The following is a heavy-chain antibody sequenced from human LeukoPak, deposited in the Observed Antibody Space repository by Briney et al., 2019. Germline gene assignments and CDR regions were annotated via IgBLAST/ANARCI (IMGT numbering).Heavy chain of an antibody. D-gene: IGHD6-13*01. Sequence: GRSLRLSCAASGFTVSSNYMSWVRQAPGKGLEWVSVIYSGGSTYYADSVKGRFTISRDNSKNTLYLQMNSLRAEDTAVYYCARVPPPRYSSSWYFDYWGQGTLVTVSS. CDR1: GFTVSSNY. V-gene: IGHV3-66*01. CDR3: ARVPPPRYSSSWYFDY. J-gene: IGHJ4*02. CDR2: IYSGGST.